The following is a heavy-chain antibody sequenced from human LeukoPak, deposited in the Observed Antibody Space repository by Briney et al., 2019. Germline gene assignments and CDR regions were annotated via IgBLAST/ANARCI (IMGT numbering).Heavy chain of an antibody. V-gene: IGHV4-59*06. CDR3: ARYRIGYCSSTSCPGFFDY. CDR1: GGSISSYY. CDR2: ICYSGST. Sequence: SETLSLTCTVSGGSISSYYWSWIRQHPGKGLEWIGYICYSGSTYYNPSLKSRVTISVDTSKNQFSLKLSSVTAADTAVYYCARYRIGYCSSTSCPGFFDYWGQGTLVTVSS. J-gene: IGHJ4*02. D-gene: IGHD2-2*01.